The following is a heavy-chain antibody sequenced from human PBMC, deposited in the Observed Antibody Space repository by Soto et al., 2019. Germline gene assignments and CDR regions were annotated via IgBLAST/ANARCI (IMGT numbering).Heavy chain of an antibody. CDR1: GYTFTSYY. Sequence: ASVKVSCKASGYTFTSYYMHWVRQAPGQGLEWMGIINPSGGSTSYAQKFQGRVTMTRDTSTSTVYMELSSLRSEDTAVYYCARSIDGSGSYYTYGMDVWGQGTTLTVSS. J-gene: IGHJ6*02. CDR3: ARSIDGSGSYYTYGMDV. D-gene: IGHD3-10*01. CDR2: INPSGGST. V-gene: IGHV1-46*01.